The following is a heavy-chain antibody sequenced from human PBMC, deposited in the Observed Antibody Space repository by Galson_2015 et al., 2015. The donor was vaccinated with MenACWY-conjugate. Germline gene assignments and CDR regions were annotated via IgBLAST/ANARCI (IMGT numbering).Heavy chain of an antibody. D-gene: IGHD3-9*01. J-gene: IGHJ4*02. Sequence: SLRLSCAASGFTFSAYPMHWVRQAPGRGLEWVSYISTSSSLIMYADSVKGRFTISRDDAKNSLYLQMNSLRAEDTAVYYCAREVSAVTGADYWGQGTLVTVSS. CDR1: GFTFSAYP. CDR2: ISTSSSLI. CDR3: AREVSAVTGADY. V-gene: IGHV3-48*04.